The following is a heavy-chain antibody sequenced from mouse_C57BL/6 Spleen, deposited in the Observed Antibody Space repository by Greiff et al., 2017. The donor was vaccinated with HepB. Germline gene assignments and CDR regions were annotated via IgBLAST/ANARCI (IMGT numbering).Heavy chain of an antibody. D-gene: IGHD1-1*01. CDR2: IWGDGST. CDR1: GFSFTSYG. V-gene: IGHV2-3*01. J-gene: IGHJ4*01. Sequence: QVQLQQSGPGLVAPSQSLSISCTVSGFSFTSYGVSWVRQPPGTGLEWLGGIWGDGSTNYHSALISRLSSSKDNSKSQVFLKLNSLQTDDTATYYCALYYGRTGDYAMDYWGQGTSVTVSS. CDR3: ALYYGRTGDYAMDY.